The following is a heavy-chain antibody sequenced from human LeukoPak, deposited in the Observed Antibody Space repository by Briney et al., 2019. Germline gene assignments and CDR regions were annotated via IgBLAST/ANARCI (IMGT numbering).Heavy chain of an antibody. V-gene: IGHV3-23*01. Sequence: GGSLRLTCAASGFTFSSYSMNLVRQAAGKGLEWVSGSSGDGGITYYADSVRGRFTISRDNSKNTLYLQMNSLRAEDTAVYYCAKSSGPGGYYYYGMDVWGQGTTVTVSS. D-gene: IGHD6-19*01. CDR2: SSGDGGIT. CDR1: GFTFSSYS. J-gene: IGHJ6*02. CDR3: AKSSGPGGYYYYGMDV.